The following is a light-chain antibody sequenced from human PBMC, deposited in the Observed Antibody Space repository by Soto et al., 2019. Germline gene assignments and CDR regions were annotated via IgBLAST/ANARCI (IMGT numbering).Light chain of an antibody. J-gene: IGLJ3*02. CDR1: SSNIGSGND. V-gene: IGLV1-40*01. CDR3: QSYDSSLSDWV. Sequence: QSVLTQPPSVSGAPGQRVTISCTGSSSNIGSGNDVPWYQQLPGTAPKLLIYGNTNRPSGVPDRFSGSKSGTSASLAITGLQAADDADYYCQSYDSSLSDWVFGGGTKLTVL. CDR2: GNT.